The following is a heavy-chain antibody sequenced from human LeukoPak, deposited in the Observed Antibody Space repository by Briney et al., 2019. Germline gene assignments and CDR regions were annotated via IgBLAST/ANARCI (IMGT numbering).Heavy chain of an antibody. J-gene: IGHJ6*02. D-gene: IGHD2/OR15-2a*01. CDR3: ARDPGNYYGMDV. CDR1: QFSISDYY. V-gene: IGHV3-11*06. CDR2: ISSSSGYI. Sequence: PGGSLRLSCAVSQFSISDYYMSWIRQAPGKGLEWVSFISSSSGYIYYADSVKGRFTISRDNAKNSLHLQMNSLRAEDTAVYYCARDPGNYYGMDVWGQGTTVTVSS.